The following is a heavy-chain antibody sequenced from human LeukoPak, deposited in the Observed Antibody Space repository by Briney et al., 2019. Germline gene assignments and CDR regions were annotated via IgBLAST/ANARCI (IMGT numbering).Heavy chain of an antibody. CDR3: AKGPSGYEYYFDY. Sequence: PGGSLRLSCAASGFTFSSYAMSWVRQAPGKGLEWVSAISGSGGSTYYADSVKARFTISRDNSKNTLYLQMNSLRAEDTAVYYCAKGPSGYEYYFDYWGQGTLVTVSS. CDR2: ISGSGGST. V-gene: IGHV3-23*01. CDR1: GFTFSSYA. D-gene: IGHD5-12*01. J-gene: IGHJ4*02.